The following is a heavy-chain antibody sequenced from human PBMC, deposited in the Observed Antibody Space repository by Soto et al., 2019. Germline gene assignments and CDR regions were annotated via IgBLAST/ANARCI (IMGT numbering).Heavy chain of an antibody. CDR2: ISGSGSDT. CDR1: GFVFGNSA. J-gene: IGHJ4*02. CDR3: ATRQWLRYGAPDY. D-gene: IGHD5-12*01. Sequence: HPGGSLRISCAASGFVFGNSAMRWVRQAPGKGLEWVSAISGSGSDTYYAASVKGRFTISRDNFNNTLLLQMGSLRAEDTAVYYCATRQWLRYGAPDYWGQGTLVTVSS. V-gene: IGHV3-23*01.